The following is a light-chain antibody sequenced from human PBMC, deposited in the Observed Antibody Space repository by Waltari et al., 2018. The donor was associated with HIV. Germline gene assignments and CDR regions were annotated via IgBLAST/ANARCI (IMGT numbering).Light chain of an antibody. J-gene: IGLJ2*01. CDR1: SSDVGAYDY. V-gene: IGLV2-14*03. CDR2: DVT. Sequence: QSALTQPASVSGSPGQSIPISCIGSSSDVGAYDYVSWYQHQPGKAPKLLIYDVTHRPSGISALFSGSKSGNTASPTISGLQADDEADYYCGSYTTSSTLGVFSGGTKLTV. CDR3: GSYTTSSTLGV.